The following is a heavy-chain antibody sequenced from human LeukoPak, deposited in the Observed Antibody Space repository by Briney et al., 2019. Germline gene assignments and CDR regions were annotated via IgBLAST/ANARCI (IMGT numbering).Heavy chain of an antibody. CDR1: GGSFSGYY. Sequence: PSETLSLTCAVYGGSFSGYYWSWIRQPPGKGLEWLGEINHSGSTNYNPSLKSRVTISVDTSKNQFSLKLSSVTAADTAVYYYARGSMGVVAAPTRNFDYWGQGTLVTVSS. CDR3: ARGSMGVVAAPTRNFDY. CDR2: INHSGST. D-gene: IGHD2-15*01. V-gene: IGHV4-34*01. J-gene: IGHJ4*02.